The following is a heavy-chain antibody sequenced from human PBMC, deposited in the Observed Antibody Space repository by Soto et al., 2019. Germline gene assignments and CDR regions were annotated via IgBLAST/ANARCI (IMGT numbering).Heavy chain of an antibody. CDR3: AREYCSSTSCYFGY. D-gene: IGHD2-2*01. V-gene: IGHV4-59*12. Sequence: SETLCLARPVSGGSISSDYWIWIRQPPGKGLEWIGYIYYSGITNYNPSLKSRVTISVDTSKDQFALKLSSVTAADTAVYYCAREYCSSTSCYFGYWGQGTLVTVSS. CDR2: IYYSGIT. J-gene: IGHJ4*02. CDR1: GGSISSDY.